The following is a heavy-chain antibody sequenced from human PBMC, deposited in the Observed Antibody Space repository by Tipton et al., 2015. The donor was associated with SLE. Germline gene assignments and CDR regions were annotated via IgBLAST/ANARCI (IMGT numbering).Heavy chain of an antibody. D-gene: IGHD5-24*01. V-gene: IGHV4-59*01. CDR2: IYYSGRT. Sequence: TLSLTCTVSGGSISSYYWSWIRQPPGKGLEWIGYIYYSGRTDYNPSLKSRVTMSLDTSENQSSLKLSSVTAADTAVYYCARDLDGYNYGDYWGQGILVTVSS. CDR1: GGSISSYY. CDR3: ARDLDGYNYGDY. J-gene: IGHJ4*02.